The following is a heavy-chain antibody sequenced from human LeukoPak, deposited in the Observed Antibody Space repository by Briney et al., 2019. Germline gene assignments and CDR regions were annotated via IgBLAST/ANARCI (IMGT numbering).Heavy chain of an antibody. D-gene: IGHD2-2*01. J-gene: IGHJ5*02. Sequence: PGGSLRLSCAASGFTFSSYWMSWVRQAPGKGLEWVANIKQDGSEKYYVDSVKGRFTISRDNAKNSLYLQMNSLRAEDTAVYYCARDPRVGYCSSSTCQGGYNYFDPWGQGTLVTVTS. CDR3: ARDPRVGYCSSSTCQGGYNYFDP. CDR2: IKQDGSEK. V-gene: IGHV3-7*01. CDR1: GFTFSSYW.